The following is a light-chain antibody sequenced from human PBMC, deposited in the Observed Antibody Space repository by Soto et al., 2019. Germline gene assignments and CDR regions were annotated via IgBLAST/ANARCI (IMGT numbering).Light chain of an antibody. CDR1: QSLVYSDGNTY. CDR3: MQGTHWPYT. J-gene: IGKJ2*01. CDR2: KVS. Sequence: DVVMTQSPLTLPVTLGQPASISCRSSQSLVYSDGNTYLNWFQQRPGQSPRRLFNKVSNRDSGVPDRLSGSGSGTDFTLKISRVEAEDVAIYYCMQGTHWPYTFGQGTKLEIK. V-gene: IGKV2-30*01.